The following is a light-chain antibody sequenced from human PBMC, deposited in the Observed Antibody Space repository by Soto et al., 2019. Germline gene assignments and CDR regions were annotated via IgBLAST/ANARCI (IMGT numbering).Light chain of an antibody. CDR2: DAS. CDR3: QVRTNWSIA. Sequence: VLPQSPSTLSLSPGESSTVCCMASQSVSSYLAWYQQKPGQAPRLLIYDASNRATGIPARFSGTGSGTDFTLTINNLEPEDFAVYYCQVRTNWSIAFGRGTRLEI. CDR1: QSVSSY. V-gene: IGKV3-11*01. J-gene: IGKJ5*01.